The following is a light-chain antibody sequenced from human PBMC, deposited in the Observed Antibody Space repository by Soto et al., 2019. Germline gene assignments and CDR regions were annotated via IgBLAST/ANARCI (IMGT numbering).Light chain of an antibody. J-gene: IGKJ1*01. CDR2: GAS. CDR3: QQYNNWPPWT. V-gene: IGKV3-15*01. CDR1: QSVSSN. Sequence: EMVMTQSPATLSVSPGERATLSCRASQSVSSNIAWYQQKPGQAPRLLIYGASTRATGIPARFSGSGSGTEFTLTISSLQSEDFAVYYCQQYNNWPPWTFGQGPKVEIK.